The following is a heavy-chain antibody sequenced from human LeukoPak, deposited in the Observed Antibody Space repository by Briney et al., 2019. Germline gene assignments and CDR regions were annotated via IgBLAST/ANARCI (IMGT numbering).Heavy chain of an antibody. D-gene: IGHD6-19*01. V-gene: IGHV4-39*01. Sequence: PSETLSLTCTVSGGSISSSSYYWGWIRQPPGKGLEWIGSIYYSGSTYYNPSLKSRVTISVDTSKNQFSLKLSSVTAADTAVYYCASPGYSSGWYHYFDYWGQGTLVTVSS. CDR3: ASPGYSSGWYHYFDY. CDR1: GGSISSSSYY. CDR2: IYYSGST. J-gene: IGHJ4*02.